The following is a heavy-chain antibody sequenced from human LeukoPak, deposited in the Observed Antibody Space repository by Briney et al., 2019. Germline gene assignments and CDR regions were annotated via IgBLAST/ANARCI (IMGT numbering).Heavy chain of an antibody. CDR1: GGSISSGDYY. CDR3: ASSNYYYGSGSYPTIDY. Sequence: SETRSLTCTVSGGSISSGDYYWSWIRQPPGKGLEWIGYIYYSGSTYYNPSLKSRVTISVDTSKNQFSLKLSSVTAADTAVYYCASSNYYYGSGSYPTIDYWGQGTLVTVSS. D-gene: IGHD3-10*01. CDR2: IYYSGST. J-gene: IGHJ4*02. V-gene: IGHV4-30-4*08.